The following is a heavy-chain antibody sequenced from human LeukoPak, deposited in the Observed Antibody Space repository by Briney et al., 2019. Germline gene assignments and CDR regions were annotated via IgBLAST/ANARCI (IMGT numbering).Heavy chain of an antibody. CDR2: ISSSSSYI. Sequence: GGSLRLSCAASGFTFSSYSMNWVRQAPGKGLEWVSSISSSSSYIYYADSVKGRFTISRDNSKNTLYLQMNSLRVEDTAVYYCVKRATMVRGVPYFDYWGQGTLVTVSS. V-gene: IGHV3-21*04. J-gene: IGHJ4*02. CDR3: VKRATMVRGVPYFDY. CDR1: GFTFSSYS. D-gene: IGHD3-10*01.